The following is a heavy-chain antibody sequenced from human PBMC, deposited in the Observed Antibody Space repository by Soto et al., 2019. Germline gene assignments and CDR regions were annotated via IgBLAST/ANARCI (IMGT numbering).Heavy chain of an antibody. D-gene: IGHD3-10*01. CDR1: GFTFNTYA. Sequence: EVQLLESGGGLVQPGESLTLSCAASGFTFNTYAMTWALRAPGKGLEWVSAISGSGATTYVADSVKGRFTISRDNSKDTLYLQMNSLRAEDTAIYYCAIGRGGAYYCDGLDVWGEGTTVTVSS. CDR2: ISGSGATT. V-gene: IGHV3-23*01. CDR3: AIGRGGAYYCDGLDV. J-gene: IGHJ6*04.